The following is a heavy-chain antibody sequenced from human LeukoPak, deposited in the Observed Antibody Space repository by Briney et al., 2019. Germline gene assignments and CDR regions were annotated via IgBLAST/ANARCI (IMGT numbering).Heavy chain of an antibody. CDR2: IYTSGST. CDR1: GGSISSYY. J-gene: IGHJ6*03. V-gene: IGHV4-4*07. D-gene: IGHD3-16*02. Sequence: SETLSLTCTVSGGSISSYYWSWIRQPAGKGLEWIGRIYTSGSTNYNPSLKSRVTISVDTSKNQFSLKLSSVTAADTAVYYCARDGAANYDYVWGSCRQGYMDVWGKGTTVTVSS. CDR3: ARDGAANYDYVWGSCRQGYMDV.